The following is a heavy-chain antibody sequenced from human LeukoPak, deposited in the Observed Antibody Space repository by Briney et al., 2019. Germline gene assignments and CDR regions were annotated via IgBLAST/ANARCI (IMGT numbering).Heavy chain of an antibody. Sequence: GGSLRLSCAASGFTFSSYEMNGLRQAPGKALEGGSYISSSGSTIYYADSVKGRFNISRDNAKNTLYLQMNSLRVEDTAVYYCAREWSGFGELPDYWGQGTLVTVSS. D-gene: IGHD3-10*01. J-gene: IGHJ4*02. CDR2: ISSSGSTI. V-gene: IGHV3-48*03. CDR1: GFTFSSYE. CDR3: AREWSGFGELPDY.